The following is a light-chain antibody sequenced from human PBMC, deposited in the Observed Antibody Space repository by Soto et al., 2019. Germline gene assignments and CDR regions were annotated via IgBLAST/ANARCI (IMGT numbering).Light chain of an antibody. CDR3: QQSNNWPYT. V-gene: IGKV3-15*01. Sequence: EIVMTQSPATLSLSPGERATLSCRASQSVSDNLAWYQQKPGQAPRLLIYGAATRATGIPARFSGSGSGTEFTLTISSLQSEDFAVYYCQQSNNWPYTFGQGTKLDIK. CDR1: QSVSDN. J-gene: IGKJ2*01. CDR2: GAA.